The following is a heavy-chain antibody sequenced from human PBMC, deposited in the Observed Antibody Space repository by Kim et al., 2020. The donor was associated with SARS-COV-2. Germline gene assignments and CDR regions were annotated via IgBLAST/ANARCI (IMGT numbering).Heavy chain of an antibody. D-gene: IGHD3-10*01. Sequence: RQAPGKGVGWIGWVSGDRGDTKYAQKLQDGVTMTTDTSTRTVYMELRNLKSNDTAVYYCARGDRYYPQQYDMDIWGQGTTVIVSS. V-gene: IGHV1-18*01. CDR3: ARGDRYYPQQYDMDI. CDR2: VSGDRGDT. J-gene: IGHJ6*02.